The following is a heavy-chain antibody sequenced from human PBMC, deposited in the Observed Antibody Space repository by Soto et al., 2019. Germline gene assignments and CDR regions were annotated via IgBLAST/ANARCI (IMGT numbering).Heavy chain of an antibody. CDR1: GGSISSSSYY. CDR3: ARQGVVAATAYFDY. V-gene: IGHV4-39*01. J-gene: IGHJ4*02. CDR2: IYYSGST. Sequence: SETLSLTCTVSGGSISSSSYYWGWIRQPPGKGLEWIGSIYYSGSTYYNPSLKSRVTISVDTSKNQFSLKLSSVTAADTAVYYCARQGVVAATAYFDYWGQGTLVTVSS. D-gene: IGHD2-15*01.